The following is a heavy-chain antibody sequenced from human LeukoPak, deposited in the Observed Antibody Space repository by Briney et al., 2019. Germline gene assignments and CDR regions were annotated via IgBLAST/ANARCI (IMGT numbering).Heavy chain of an antibody. D-gene: IGHD3-22*01. J-gene: IGHJ4*02. CDR1: GXTFSSYW. V-gene: IGHV3-74*01. Sequence: GGSLRLSCAASGXTFSSYWMHWVRQAPGKGLVWVSRVNSDGSSTSYADSVKGRFTISRDNATNTLYLQMNSLRAEDTAVYYCARGDYYGSSAYSDYWGQGTLVTVSS. CDR3: ARGDYYGSSAYSDY. CDR2: VNSDGSST.